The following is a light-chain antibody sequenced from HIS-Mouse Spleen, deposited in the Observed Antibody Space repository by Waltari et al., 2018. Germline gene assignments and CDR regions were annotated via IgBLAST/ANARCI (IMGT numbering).Light chain of an antibody. CDR3: QQLNSYPPYT. CDR2: AAS. Sequence: DIQLTQSPSFLSASVGDRVTITCRASQGISSYLSWYQQKPGEAPKLLIYAASTLQSGVPSRFSGSGSRTEFTLTISSLQPEDFATYYCQQLNSYPPYTFGQGTKLEIK. CDR1: QGISSY. V-gene: IGKV1-9*01. J-gene: IGKJ2*01.